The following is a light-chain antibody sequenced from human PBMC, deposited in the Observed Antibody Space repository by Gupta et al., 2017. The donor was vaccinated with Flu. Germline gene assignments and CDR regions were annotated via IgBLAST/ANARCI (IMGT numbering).Light chain of an antibody. CDR1: SSNIGKNY. J-gene: IGLJ1*01. V-gene: IGLV1-51*02. Sequence: VTISWSGRSSNIGKNYVYWYQQVPGTAPKLLIYENSKRPSGVPDRFSGSKSGTSASLGITGLQSEDEADYFCGAWDDSLSGFVFGAGTKVTVL. CDR3: GAWDDSLSGFV. CDR2: ENS.